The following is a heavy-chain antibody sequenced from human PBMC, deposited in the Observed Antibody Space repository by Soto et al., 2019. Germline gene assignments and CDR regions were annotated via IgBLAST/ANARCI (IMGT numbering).Heavy chain of an antibody. D-gene: IGHD3-10*01. CDR3: ERESAGSGKNNWFDP. V-gene: IGHV4-59*11. Sequence: SETLSLTCTVSGGSIITHYWSWLRQPPGKGLEWIGYVYYTGSTYYNPSLKSRATMSVDTSRNQLLLQLNSVTAADTAVYYCERESAGSGKNNWFDPWGQGTMVTVSS. CDR2: VYYTGST. CDR1: GGSIITHY. J-gene: IGHJ5*02.